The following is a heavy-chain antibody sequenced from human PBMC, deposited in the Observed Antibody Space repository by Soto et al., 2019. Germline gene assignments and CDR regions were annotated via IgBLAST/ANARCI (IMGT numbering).Heavy chain of an antibody. J-gene: IGHJ3*02. CDR1: GFTFSSYG. D-gene: IGHD7-27*01. CDR3: AKDLGHGGRGAFDI. CDR2: ISYDGSNK. Sequence: QVQLVESGGGVVQPGRSLRLSCAASGFTFSSYGMHWVRQDPGKGLEWVAVISYDGSNKYYADSVKGRFTISRDNSKNTLYLQMNSLRAEDTAVYYCAKDLGHGGRGAFDIWGQGTMVTVSS. V-gene: IGHV3-30*18.